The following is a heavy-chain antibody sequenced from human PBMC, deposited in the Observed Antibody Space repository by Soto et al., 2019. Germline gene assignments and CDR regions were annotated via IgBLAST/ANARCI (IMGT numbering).Heavy chain of an antibody. CDR2: INAGNGNT. D-gene: IGHD3-22*01. CDR3: ARVIVETTGTNWFDP. V-gene: IGHV1-3*05. J-gene: IGHJ5*02. CDR1: GYTFTSYA. Sequence: QVQLVQSGAEEKKPGASVKVSCKASGYTFTSYAMHWVRQAPGQRLEWMGWINAGNGNTKYSQKFQGRVTITRDTSASTAYMELSSLRSEDTVVYYCARVIVETTGTNWFDPWGQGTLVTVSS.